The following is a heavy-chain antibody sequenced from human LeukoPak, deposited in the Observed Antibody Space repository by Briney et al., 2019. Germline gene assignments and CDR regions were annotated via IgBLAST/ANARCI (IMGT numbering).Heavy chain of an antibody. CDR1: GGSISSYY. J-gene: IGHJ4*02. CDR3: ARGTRPFDF. CDR2: IYYSGST. Sequence: PSETLSLTCTVSGGSISSYYWSWIRQPPGKGLEWIGYIYYSGSTNYNPSLKSRVTISVDTSKNQFSLKLSSVTAADTAVYYCARGTRPFDFWGRGTLVTVSS. V-gene: IGHV4-59*01.